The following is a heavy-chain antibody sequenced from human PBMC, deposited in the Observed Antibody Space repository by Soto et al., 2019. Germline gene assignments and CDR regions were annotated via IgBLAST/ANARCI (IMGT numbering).Heavy chain of an antibody. J-gene: IGHJ4*02. CDR1: GFTFSNYA. D-gene: IGHD1-7*01. CDR2: ISYDGSNK. V-gene: IGHV3-30-3*01. CDR3: ARDPSITGTKGGYYFDY. Sequence: QVQLVESGGGVVQPGRSLRLSCAASGFTFSNYAMHWVRQAPGKGLEWVAVISYDGSNKYFADSVKGRFTISRDYSKNTLYLQMNSLRAEDTAVYYCARDPSITGTKGGYYFDYWGQGTLVTVFS.